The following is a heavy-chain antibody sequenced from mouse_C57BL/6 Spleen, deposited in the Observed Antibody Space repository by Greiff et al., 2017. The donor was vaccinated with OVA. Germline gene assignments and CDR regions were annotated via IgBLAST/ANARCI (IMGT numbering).Heavy chain of an antibody. CDR1: GFSLTSYG. CDR2: IWSGGST. CDR3: ARNGRESYWYFDV. V-gene: IGHV2-2*01. J-gene: IGHJ1*03. Sequence: VMLVESGPGLVQPSQSLSITCTVSGFSLTSYGVHWVRQSPGKGLEWLGVIWSGGSTDYNAAFISRLSISKDNSKSQVFFKMNSLQADDTAIYYCARNGRESYWYFDVWGTGTTVTVSS.